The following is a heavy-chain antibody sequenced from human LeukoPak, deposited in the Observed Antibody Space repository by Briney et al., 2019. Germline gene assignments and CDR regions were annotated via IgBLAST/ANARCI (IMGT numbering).Heavy chain of an antibody. CDR3: ARGHYSGYDAPHFDY. V-gene: IGHV4-61*02. CDR1: GGSISSGSYY. J-gene: IGHJ4*02. Sequence: SETLSLTCTVSGGSISSGSYYWSWIRQPAGKGLEWIGRIYTSGSTNYNPSLKSRVIISVDTSKNQFSLKVTSVTAADTAVYYCARGHYSGYDAPHFDYWGQGTLVTVSS. D-gene: IGHD5-12*01. CDR2: IYTSGST.